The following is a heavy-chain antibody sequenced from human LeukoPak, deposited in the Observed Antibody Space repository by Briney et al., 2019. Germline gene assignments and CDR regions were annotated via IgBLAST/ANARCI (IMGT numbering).Heavy chain of an antibody. D-gene: IGHD2-21*02. CDR3: ARSHSVTAFDY. CDR1: GDSVSSNSAA. Sequence: SQTLSLTCAIPGDSVSSNSAAWNWIRPSPSGGLEWLGRTYYRSKWYNDYAVSVKSRITINPDTSKNQFSLQLNSVTPEDTSVYYCARSHSVTAFDYWGQGTLVTVSS. J-gene: IGHJ4*02. CDR2: TYYRSKWYN. V-gene: IGHV6-1*01.